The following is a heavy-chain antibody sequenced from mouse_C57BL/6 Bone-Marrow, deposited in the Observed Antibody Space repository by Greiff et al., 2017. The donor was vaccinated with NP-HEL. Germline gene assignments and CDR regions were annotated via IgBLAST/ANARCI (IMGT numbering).Heavy chain of an antibody. V-gene: IGHV5-4*01. D-gene: IGHD1-1*01. CDR2: ISDGGSYT. CDR1: GFTFSSYA. Sequence: EVQLVESGGGLVKPGGSLKLSCAASGFTFSSYAMSLVRQTPEKRLEWVATISDGGSYTYYPDNVKGRFTISRDNAKNNLYLQMSHLKSEDTAMYYCARCYYGSSPDYWGQGTTLTVSS. CDR3: ARCYYGSSPDY. J-gene: IGHJ2*01.